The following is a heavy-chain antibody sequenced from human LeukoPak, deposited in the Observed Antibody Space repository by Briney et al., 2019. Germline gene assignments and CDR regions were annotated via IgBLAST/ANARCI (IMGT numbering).Heavy chain of an antibody. J-gene: IGHJ4*02. Sequence: PGGSLRLSCAASGFTYSTYWMSWVRQARGKGLEWVAKIKQDGSEKYYVDSVKGRFTISRDNAKNSVYLQMNSLRVEDTAVYYCARGQLADVYWGQGALVTVSS. D-gene: IGHD2-15*01. CDR3: ARGQLADVY. CDR1: GFTYSTYW. CDR2: IKQDGSEK. V-gene: IGHV3-7*01.